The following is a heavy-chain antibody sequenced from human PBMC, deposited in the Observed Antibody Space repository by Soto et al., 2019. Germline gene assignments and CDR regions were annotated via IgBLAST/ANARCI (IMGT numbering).Heavy chain of an antibody. CDR2: IIPIFGTP. J-gene: IGHJ6*02. CDR3: ARERSVGYCITTTCPKPFYYYAMDV. CDR1: GGTFTNDA. D-gene: IGHD2-2*01. Sequence: QVQLVQSGAEVKKPGSSLKVSCKPSGGTFTNDAFSWVRQAPGQGLEWMGGIIPIFGTPDYAQNFQGRVTITADESTRTASMELSSLRSDDTAVYYCARERSVGYCITTTCPKPFYYYAMDVWGQGTTVTVSS. V-gene: IGHV1-69*12.